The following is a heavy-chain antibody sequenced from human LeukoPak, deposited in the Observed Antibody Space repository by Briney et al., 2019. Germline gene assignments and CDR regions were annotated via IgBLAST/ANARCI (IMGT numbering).Heavy chain of an antibody. CDR3: ARVPYTSSWYYFDY. CDR1: GASIRGYY. Sequence: SETLSLTCTVSGASIRGYYWSWIRQPPGKGLEWIGFMYYSGSASYNPSLKSRVTISADTSKNHFSLNVSSVTAADTAVYYCARVPYTSSWYYFDYWGQGTLVTVSS. D-gene: IGHD6-13*01. CDR2: MYYSGSA. V-gene: IGHV4-59*01. J-gene: IGHJ4*02.